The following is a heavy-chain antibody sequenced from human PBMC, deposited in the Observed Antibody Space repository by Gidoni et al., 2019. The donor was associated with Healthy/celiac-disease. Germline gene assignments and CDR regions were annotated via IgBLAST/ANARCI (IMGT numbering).Heavy chain of an antibody. Sequence: EVQLVESGGGLVQPGGSLKLSCAASGFTFSCSAMHWVRQASGKGLEWVGRIRSKANSYATAYAASVKGRFTISRDDSKNTAYLQMNSLKTEDTAVYYCTRGIQQLVLTGTYYYMDVWGKGTTVTVSS. CDR1: GFTFSCSA. D-gene: IGHD6-13*01. J-gene: IGHJ6*03. CDR2: IRSKANSYAT. CDR3: TRGIQQLVLTGTYYYMDV. V-gene: IGHV3-73*02.